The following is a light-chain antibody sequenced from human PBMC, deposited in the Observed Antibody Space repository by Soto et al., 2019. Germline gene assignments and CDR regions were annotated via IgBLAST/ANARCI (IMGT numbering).Light chain of an antibody. CDR3: SSYTSSSTWV. CDR1: SNDVGGYNY. CDR2: DVS. V-gene: IGLV2-14*01. J-gene: IGLJ3*02. Sequence: QSALTQPASVSGSPGQSITISCTGTSNDVGGYNYVSWYQQHPGKAPKLMICDVSDRPSGVSNRFSGSKSGSTASLTISGLQAEDEADYYCSSYTSSSTWVFGGGTQLTVL.